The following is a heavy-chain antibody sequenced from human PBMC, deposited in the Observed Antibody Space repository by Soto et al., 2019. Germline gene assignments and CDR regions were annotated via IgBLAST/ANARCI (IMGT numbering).Heavy chain of an antibody. J-gene: IGHJ3*02. CDR1: GYSFTSYW. V-gene: IGHV5-10-1*01. CDR3: ARRYYYDSSGYYLFDI. D-gene: IGHD3-22*01. CDR2: IDPSDSYT. Sequence: GESLKISCKGSGYSFTSYWISWVRQVPGKGLEWMGRIDPSDSYTNYSPSFQGHVTISADKSISTAYLQWSSLKASDTATYYCARRYYYDSSGYYLFDIWGQGTMVTVSS.